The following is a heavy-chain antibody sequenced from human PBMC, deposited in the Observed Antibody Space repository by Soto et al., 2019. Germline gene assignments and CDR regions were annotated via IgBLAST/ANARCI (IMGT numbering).Heavy chain of an antibody. CDR2: IYSGGST. V-gene: IGHV3-66*01. Sequence: EVQLVESGGGLVQPGGSLRLSCAASGFTVSSNYMSWVRQAPGKGLEWVSVIYSGGSTYYADSVKGRFTISRDNSKNTLSLQMNSLRAEATAVYYCASDPGRSYGPHWGQGTLVTVSS. J-gene: IGHJ4*02. CDR1: GFTVSSNY. D-gene: IGHD1-26*01. CDR3: ASDPGRSYGPH.